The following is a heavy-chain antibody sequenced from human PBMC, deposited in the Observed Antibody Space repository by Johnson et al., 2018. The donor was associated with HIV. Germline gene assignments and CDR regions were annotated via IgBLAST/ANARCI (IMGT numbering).Heavy chain of an antibody. CDR2: IRYDGSNT. CDR1: GFTFSSYG. J-gene: IGHJ3*01. V-gene: IGHV3-30*02. D-gene: IGHD5-24*01. CDR3: AKDHGYWGDDAFDV. Sequence: QVQLVESGGGVVQPGGSLRLSCAASGFTFSSYGMHWVRQTPVKGLEWVAFIRYDGSNTYFADSVKGRFTISRDNSKKTLYLQMNNLRVEDTALYYCAKDHGYWGDDAFDVWGQGTMVTVYS.